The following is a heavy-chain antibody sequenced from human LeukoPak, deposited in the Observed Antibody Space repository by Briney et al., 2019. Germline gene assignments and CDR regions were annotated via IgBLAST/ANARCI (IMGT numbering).Heavy chain of an antibody. D-gene: IGHD3-3*01. CDR3: AKDRAPYDFWSGYPDY. CDR2: ISGSGGST. J-gene: IGHJ4*02. CDR1: GFTFSSYA. Sequence: PGGSLRLSCAASGFTFSSYAMSWVRQAPGKGLEWVSAISGSGGSTYYADSVKGRFTISRDNSKNTLYLQMNSLRAEDTAVYYCAKDRAPYDFWSGYPDYWGQGTLVTVSS. V-gene: IGHV3-23*01.